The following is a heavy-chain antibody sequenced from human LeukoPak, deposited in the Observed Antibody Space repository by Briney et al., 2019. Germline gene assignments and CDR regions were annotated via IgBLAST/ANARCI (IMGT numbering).Heavy chain of an antibody. CDR1: GYTFTSYG. D-gene: IGHD5-12*01. Sequence: APVKVSCKASGYTFTSYGISWVRQAPGQGLEWMGWISAYNGNTNYAQKLQGRVTMTTDTSTSTAYMELRSLRSDDTAVYYCARDGDIAAHYYYGMDVWGQGTTVTVSS. CDR2: ISAYNGNT. CDR3: ARDGDIAAHYYYGMDV. V-gene: IGHV1-18*01. J-gene: IGHJ6*02.